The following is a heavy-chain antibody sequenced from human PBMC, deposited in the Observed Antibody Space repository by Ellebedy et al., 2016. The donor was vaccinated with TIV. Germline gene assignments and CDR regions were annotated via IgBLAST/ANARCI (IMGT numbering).Heavy chain of an antibody. D-gene: IGHD3-22*01. CDR1: GGSISYYY. CDR2: IYYSVTT. CDR3: ATAVDYYDSSGSQAFDI. Sequence: MPSETLSLTCTVSGGSISYYYWSWIRHPPGKGLEWIGYIYYSVTTDYNPSLKSRVTISVDTSKNQFSLKLSSVTAADTAVYYCATAVDYYDSSGSQAFDIWGQGTMVTVSS. V-gene: IGHV4-59*08. J-gene: IGHJ3*02.